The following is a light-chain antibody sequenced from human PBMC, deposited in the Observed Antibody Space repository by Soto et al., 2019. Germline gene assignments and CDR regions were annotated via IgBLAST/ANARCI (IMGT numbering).Light chain of an antibody. CDR1: SSDIGGYNY. V-gene: IGLV2-14*01. CDR2: DVS. J-gene: IGLJ1*01. CDR3: SSYTSSSTLRV. Sequence: QSALTQPASVSGSPGQSITISCTGTSSDIGGYNYVSWYQQHPGKAPKLMIYDVSYRPSGVSNRLSGSKSGNTASLTISGLQADDEADYYCSSYTSSSTLRVFGTGTKLTVL.